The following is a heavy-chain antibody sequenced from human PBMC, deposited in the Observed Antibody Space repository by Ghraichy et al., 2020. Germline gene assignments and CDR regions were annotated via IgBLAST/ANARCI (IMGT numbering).Heavy chain of an antibody. Sequence: SETLSLTCAVFGGSFSDYFWSWIRQPPGKGLEWLGEINHSGSTKYNPSLKSRVTISVDTSKNQFSLKSNSVIAADTAVYYCARYSSNSYDAAFDSWGRGTLVTVSS. J-gene: IGHJ3*01. D-gene: IGHD6-13*01. V-gene: IGHV4-34*01. CDR1: GGSFSDYF. CDR3: ARYSSNSYDAAFDS. CDR2: INHSGST.